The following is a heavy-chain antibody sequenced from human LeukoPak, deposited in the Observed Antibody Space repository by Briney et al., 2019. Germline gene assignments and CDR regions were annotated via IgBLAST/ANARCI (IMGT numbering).Heavy chain of an antibody. Sequence: GASVKVSCKASGYTFTSYYMHWVRQAPGQGLEWVGITNPSGGSTTYAQKFQGRVTVTRDTSITTAYMELSSLKSDDTAVYYCASYASGYNWLKAWGQGTLVTVSS. CDR1: GYTFTSYY. CDR2: TNPSGGST. D-gene: IGHD3-10*01. V-gene: IGHV1-46*01. J-gene: IGHJ5*02. CDR3: ASYASGYNWLKA.